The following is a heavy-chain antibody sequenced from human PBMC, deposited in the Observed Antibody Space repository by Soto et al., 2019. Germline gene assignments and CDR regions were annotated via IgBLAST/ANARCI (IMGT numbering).Heavy chain of an antibody. CDR3: ARRPITIFGVVIMVDYYGMDV. Sequence: SVKVSCKASGGTFSSYAISWVRQAPGQGLEWMGGIIPIFGTANYAQKFQGRVTITADESTSTAYMELSSLRSEDTAVYYCARRPITIFGVVIMVDYYGMDVWRQGTTVTVSS. CDR2: IIPIFGTA. D-gene: IGHD3-3*01. V-gene: IGHV1-69*13. J-gene: IGHJ6*02. CDR1: GGTFSSYA.